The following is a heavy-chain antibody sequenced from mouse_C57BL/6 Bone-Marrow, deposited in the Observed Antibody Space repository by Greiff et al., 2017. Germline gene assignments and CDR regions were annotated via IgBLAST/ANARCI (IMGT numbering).Heavy chain of an antibody. CDR3: TRGYGPFAY. CDR2: IDPETGGT. J-gene: IGHJ3*01. Sequence: QVHVKQSGAELVRPGASVTLSCKASGYTFTDYEMHWVKQTPVHGLEWIGAIDPETGGTAYNQKFKGKAILTADKSSSTAYMELRSLTSEDSAVYYCTRGYGPFAYWGQGTLVTVSA. D-gene: IGHD1-1*01. V-gene: IGHV1-15*01. CDR1: GYTFTDYE.